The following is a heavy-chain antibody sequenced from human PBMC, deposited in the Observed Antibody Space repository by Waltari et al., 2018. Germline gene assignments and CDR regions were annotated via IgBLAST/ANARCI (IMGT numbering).Heavy chain of an antibody. Sequence: QVQLQESGPGLVKPSETLSLTCSVSGDSMSPYYWNWIRQPPGKGLEWIGHISYSGGTSYNPSPKSRVTISLDTSKNQFSLKLSSVTAADTAMYHCARDKDRWGQGTLVTVSS. CDR3: ARDKDR. CDR2: ISYSGGT. CDR1: GDSMSPYY. D-gene: IGHD2-15*01. V-gene: IGHV4-59*01. J-gene: IGHJ4*02.